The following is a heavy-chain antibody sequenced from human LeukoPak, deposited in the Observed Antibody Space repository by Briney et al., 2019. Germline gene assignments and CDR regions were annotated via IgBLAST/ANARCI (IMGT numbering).Heavy chain of an antibody. J-gene: IGHJ4*02. CDR1: GGSISSYY. Sequence: PSETLSLTCTVSGGSISSYYWSWIRQPPGKGLEWIGYIYYSGSTNYNPSLKSRATISVDTSKNQFSLKLSSVTAADTAVYYCAREDMSRGWYGIDYWGQGTLVTVSS. CDR2: IYYSGST. D-gene: IGHD6-19*01. CDR3: AREDMSRGWYGIDY. V-gene: IGHV4-59*01.